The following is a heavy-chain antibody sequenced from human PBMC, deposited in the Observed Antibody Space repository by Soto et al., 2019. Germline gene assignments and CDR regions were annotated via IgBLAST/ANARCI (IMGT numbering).Heavy chain of an antibody. V-gene: IGHV1-69*01. J-gene: IGHJ4*02. Sequence: QVQLVQTGAEVKKPGSSVKVSCKASGGTFSSYAISWVRQAPGQGLEWMGGIIPIFGTANYAQKFQGRVTITADESTSTAYMELSCLGSEDTAVYYCARERLNYDSSGYTDDYWGQGTLVTVSS. CDR1: GGTFSSYA. D-gene: IGHD3-22*01. CDR2: IIPIFGTA. CDR3: ARERLNYDSSGYTDDY.